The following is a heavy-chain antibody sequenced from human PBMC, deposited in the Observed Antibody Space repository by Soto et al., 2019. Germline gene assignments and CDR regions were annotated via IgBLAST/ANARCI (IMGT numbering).Heavy chain of an antibody. V-gene: IGHV1-69*12. CDR1: GGTFGSSA. Sequence: QVQLVQSGAEVKKPGSSVTVSCKASGGTFGSSAISWVRQAPGQGLEWMGGIIPIFATPDYAQKFQGRVTITADEATSTGYRELTSLTSADTVVYYCARDTDRLRLAGNYLYAMDVWGQGTTVTVSS. CDR2: IIPIFATP. D-gene: IGHD5-12*01. CDR3: ARDTDRLRLAGNYLYAMDV. J-gene: IGHJ6*02.